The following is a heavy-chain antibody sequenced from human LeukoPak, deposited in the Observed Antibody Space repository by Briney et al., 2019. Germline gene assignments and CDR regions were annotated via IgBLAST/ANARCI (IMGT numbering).Heavy chain of an antibody. Sequence: GGSLRLSCAASGFTFTNAWMSWVRQAPGKGLEGVGRIKSESDGWTTDYAAPVKGRFTISRDDSKNTLYLQMNSLKTEDTAVYHCTTGTYYDYVWGSADAFDVWGQGTMVTVSS. V-gene: IGHV3-15*01. CDR2: IKSESDGWTT. CDR3: TTGTYYDYVWGSADAFDV. J-gene: IGHJ3*01. D-gene: IGHD3-16*01. CDR1: GFTFTNAW.